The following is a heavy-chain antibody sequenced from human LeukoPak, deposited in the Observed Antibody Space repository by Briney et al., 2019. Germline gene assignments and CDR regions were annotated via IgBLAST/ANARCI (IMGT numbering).Heavy chain of an antibody. CDR3: ARESGAGGYFSYYNVDV. V-gene: IGHV3-21*01. D-gene: IGHD7-27*01. CDR1: GFTFSSYS. CDR2: SRSSSGLI. J-gene: IGHJ6*03. Sequence: PGGSLRLSCAASGFTFSSYSMSRVRQAPGKGLEWVSSSRSSSGLIYYADPVKGRFTISRDNAKNSLYLQMNSLRAEDTAGYYCARESGAGGYFSYYNVDVWGKGTTVTVSS.